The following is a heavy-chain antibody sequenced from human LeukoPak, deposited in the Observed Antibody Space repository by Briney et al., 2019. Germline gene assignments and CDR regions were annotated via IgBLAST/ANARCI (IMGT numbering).Heavy chain of an antibody. D-gene: IGHD4-17*01. CDR3: ARDQGPINNYGDFLGDY. J-gene: IGHJ4*02. CDR1: GFTFSSYS. V-gene: IGHV3-33*01. CDR2: IWYNGSNI. Sequence: PGGSLRPSCAASGFTFSSYSMHWVRQAPGKGLEWVAVIWYNGSNIYYADSVKGRFTISRDNSKNTLYLQMNSLRAEDTAVYYCARDQGPINNYGDFLGDYWGQGTLVTVSS.